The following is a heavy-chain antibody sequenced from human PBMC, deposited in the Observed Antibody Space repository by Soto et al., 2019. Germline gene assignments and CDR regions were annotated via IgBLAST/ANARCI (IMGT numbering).Heavy chain of an antibody. CDR1: GGSISISSYY. CDR2: IYYNGNT. V-gene: IGHV4-61*05. Sequence: SETLSLTCTVSGGSISISSYYWGWIRQPPGKGLEWIGYIYYNGNTNYNPSLKSRVTMSVDTSKNQFSLKLSSVTAADTAVYYCARSNWYSEYWGQGTLVTVSS. CDR3: ARSNWYSEY. D-gene: IGHD7-27*01. J-gene: IGHJ4*02.